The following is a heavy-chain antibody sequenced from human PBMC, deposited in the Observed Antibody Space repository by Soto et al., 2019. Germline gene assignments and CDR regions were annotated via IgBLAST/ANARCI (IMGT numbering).Heavy chain of an antibody. CDR3: ARDARSSTSRGGFDP. CDR2: IYYSGST. D-gene: IGHD2-2*01. Sequence: SETLSLTCTVSGGSISSYYWSWIRQPPGKGLEWIGYIYYSGSTNYNPSLKSRVTISVDTSKNQFSLKLSSVTAADTAVYYCARDARSSTSRGGFDPWGQGTLVTVSS. J-gene: IGHJ5*02. V-gene: IGHV4-59*01. CDR1: GGSISSYY.